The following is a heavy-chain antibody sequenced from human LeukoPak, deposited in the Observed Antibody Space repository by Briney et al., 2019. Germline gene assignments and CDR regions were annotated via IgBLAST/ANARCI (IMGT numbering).Heavy chain of an antibody. V-gene: IGHV1-18*01. Sequence: ASVKVSCKASGYTSTNYGISWVRQAPGQGLEWMGWISTYNGHRNSAQKFQGRVTMTTDTSTSTAHMELRNLRSDDTAVYYCGKTGLSRWSLQTFFDSWGQGTLVTVSS. CDR1: GYTSTNYG. CDR2: ISTYNGHR. CDR3: GKTGLSRWSLQTFFDS. J-gene: IGHJ4*02. D-gene: IGHD4-23*01.